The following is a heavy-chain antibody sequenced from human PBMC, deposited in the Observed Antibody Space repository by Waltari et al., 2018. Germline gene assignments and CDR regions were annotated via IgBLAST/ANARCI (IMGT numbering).Heavy chain of an antibody. D-gene: IGHD4-17*01. V-gene: IGHV3-7*01. CDR3: ARELTTVKSRFDP. J-gene: IGHJ5*02. CDR2: IKEDGSEK. Sequence: EVQLVESGGGLVQPGGSLRLSCAASGFTFSSYWMTWVGQAPGKGLEWVANIKEDGSEKNYADSVKGRFTISRDNAKNSLYLQMNSLRADDTAVYYCARELTTVKSRFDPWGQGTLVTVSS. CDR1: GFTFSSYW.